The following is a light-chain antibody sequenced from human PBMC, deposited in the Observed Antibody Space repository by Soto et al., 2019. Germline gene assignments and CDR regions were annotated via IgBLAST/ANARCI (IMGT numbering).Light chain of an antibody. J-gene: IGKJ4*01. V-gene: IGKV3-15*01. CDR2: ATS. Sequence: EIVLTQSPDTLYVSPGERATLSCRVSQSLSSNVAWYQQRPRQAPRLLIYATSSRASDVPARFSGSGSGTEFTLTIASLQSEDFAFYYCQQYNHWPRMLSFGGGTKVELK. CDR3: QQYNHWPRMLS. CDR1: QSLSSN.